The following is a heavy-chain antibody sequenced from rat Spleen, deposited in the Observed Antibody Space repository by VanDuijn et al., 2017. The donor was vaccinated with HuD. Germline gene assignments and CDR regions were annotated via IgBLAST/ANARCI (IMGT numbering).Heavy chain of an antibody. D-gene: IGHD1-2*01. V-gene: IGHV5-29*01. CDR2: ISYDGSTT. CDR1: GFTFSSNW. Sequence: EVQLVESGGGLVQPGSPLKLSCAASGFTFSSNWLNWIRQAPGKGLEWVASISYDGSTTYYRDSVKGRFTISRDNAKSTLYLQMNSLRSEDTATYYCARHSLYYYSRYIHEYFDNWGQGVMVTVSS. CDR3: ARHSLYYYSRYIHEYFDN. J-gene: IGHJ2*01.